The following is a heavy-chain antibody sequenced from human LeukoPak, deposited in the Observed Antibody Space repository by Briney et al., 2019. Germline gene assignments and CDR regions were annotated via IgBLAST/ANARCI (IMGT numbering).Heavy chain of an antibody. CDR3: ARDLWPGSLNDAFDI. D-gene: IGHD2-21*01. Sequence: PSETLSLTCAVSGGSFSGYYWTWIRQPPGKGLEWIGEINHSGSANYNPSLMSRVTISLDTSKNHFSLNLSSVTAADTAVYYCARDLWPGSLNDAFDIWGQGTMVTVSS. V-gene: IGHV4-34*01. J-gene: IGHJ3*02. CDR1: GGSFSGYY. CDR2: INHSGSA.